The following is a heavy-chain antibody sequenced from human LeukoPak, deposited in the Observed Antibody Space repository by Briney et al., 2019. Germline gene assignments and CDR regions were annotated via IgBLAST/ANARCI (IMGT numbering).Heavy chain of an antibody. CDR2: IYYSGST. D-gene: IGHD3-10*01. CDR1: GGSISSGSYY. CDR3: ARDEAAMVPFFDY. J-gene: IGHJ4*02. Sequence: PSETLSLTCTVSGGSISSGSYYWSWIRQPPGKGLEWIGYIYYSGSTNYNPSLKSRVTISVDTSKNQFSLKLSSVTAADTAVYYCARDEAAMVPFFDYWGQGTLVTVSS. V-gene: IGHV4-61*01.